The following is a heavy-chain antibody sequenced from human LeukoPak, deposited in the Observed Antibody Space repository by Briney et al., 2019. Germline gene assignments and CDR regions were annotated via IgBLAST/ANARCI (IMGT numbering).Heavy chain of an antibody. J-gene: IGHJ6*02. CDR1: GFTFSSYA. CDR2: ISGSGGST. CDR3: AKGAPYYYGMGV. Sequence: GGSLRLSCAASGFTFSSYAMSWVRQALGKGLEWVSAISGSGGSTYYADSVKGRFTIFRDNSKNTLHLQMNSLRAEDTAVYYCAKGAPYYYGMGVWGQGTTVTVSS. V-gene: IGHV3-23*01.